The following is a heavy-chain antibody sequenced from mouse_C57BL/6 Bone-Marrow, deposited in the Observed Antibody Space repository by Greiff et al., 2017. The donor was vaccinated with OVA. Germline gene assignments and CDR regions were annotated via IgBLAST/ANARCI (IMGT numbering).Heavy chain of an antibody. CDR1: GFTFSSYA. CDR2: ISDGGSYT. Sequence: EVQGVESGGGLVKPGGSLKLSCAASGFTFSSYAMSWVRQTPEKRLEWVATISDGGSYTYYPDNVKGRFTISRDNAKNNLYLQMSHLKSEDTAMYYCARDITTVVRYFDVWGTGTTVTVSS. CDR3: ARDITTVVRYFDV. J-gene: IGHJ1*03. D-gene: IGHD1-1*01. V-gene: IGHV5-4*01.